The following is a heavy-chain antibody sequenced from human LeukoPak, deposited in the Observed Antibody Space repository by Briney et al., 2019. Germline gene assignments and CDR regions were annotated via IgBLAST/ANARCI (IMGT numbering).Heavy chain of an antibody. D-gene: IGHD6-6*01. Sequence: ASVKVSCKASGYTFTGYYMHWVRQAPGQGLEWMGWINPNSGGTNYAQKFQGRVTMTRDTSISTAYMELSRLRSDDTAVYYCARTLPGIAARPHYYYYMDVWGKGTTVTVSS. CDR2: INPNSGGT. CDR3: ARTLPGIAARPHYYYYMDV. CDR1: GYTFTGYY. V-gene: IGHV1-2*02. J-gene: IGHJ6*03.